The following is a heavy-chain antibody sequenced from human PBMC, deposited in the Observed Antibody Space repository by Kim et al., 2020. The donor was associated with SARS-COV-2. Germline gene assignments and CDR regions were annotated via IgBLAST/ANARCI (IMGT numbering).Heavy chain of an antibody. V-gene: IGHV3-7*01. CDR2: LNEDGSDK. J-gene: IGHJ5*02. D-gene: IGHD3-16*01. CDR3: ARDDPGAYYES. CDR1: GFTFSSHW. Sequence: GGSLRLSCAASGFTFSSHWMTWVRQAPGKGLEWVAQLNEDGSDKYYLGSVKGRFTISRDNAKNSVYLQMNSLRAEDTALYYCARDDPGAYYESWGQGILV.